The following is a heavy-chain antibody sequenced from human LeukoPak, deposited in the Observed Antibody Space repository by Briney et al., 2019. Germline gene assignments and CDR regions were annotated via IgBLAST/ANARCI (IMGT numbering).Heavy chain of an antibody. V-gene: IGHV4-59*12. CDR2: IYYSGST. CDR1: GGSISSYY. Sequence: PSETLSLTCTVSGGSISSYYWSWIRQPPGKGLEWIGYIYYSGSTYYNPSLKSRVTISVDTSKNQFSLKLSSVTAADTAVYYCARDRGRMTTVTNRRYNWFDPWGQGTLVTVSS. CDR3: ARDRGRMTTVTNRRYNWFDP. J-gene: IGHJ5*02. D-gene: IGHD4-11*01.